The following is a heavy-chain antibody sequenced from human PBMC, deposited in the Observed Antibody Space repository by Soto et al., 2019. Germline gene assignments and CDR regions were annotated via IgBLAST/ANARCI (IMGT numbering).Heavy chain of an antibody. D-gene: IGHD2-15*01. Sequence: EVQLVESGGGLVQPGGSLRLSCAASGFTFSSYWMHWVRQAPGKGLVWVSRINSDGSSTSYADSVKGRFTISRDNAKNTLYLQMNSLRAEDTAVYYCARDPGYCSGGSCSDYWGQGTLVTVSS. CDR2: INSDGSST. V-gene: IGHV3-74*01. CDR3: ARDPGYCSGGSCSDY. CDR1: GFTFSSYW. J-gene: IGHJ4*02.